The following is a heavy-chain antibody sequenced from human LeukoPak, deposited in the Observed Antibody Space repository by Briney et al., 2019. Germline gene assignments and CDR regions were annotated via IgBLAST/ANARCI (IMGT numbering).Heavy chain of an antibody. CDR2: INPNSGGT. Sequence: SVKVSCKASGYTFTGYYMHWVRQAPGQGLEWMGRINPNSGGTNYAQKFQGRVTMTRDTSISTAYMELSRLRSDDTAVYYCARDYGGNQYYFDYWGQGTLVTASS. CDR3: ARDYGGNQYYFDY. D-gene: IGHD4-23*01. V-gene: IGHV1-2*06. J-gene: IGHJ4*02. CDR1: GYTFTGYY.